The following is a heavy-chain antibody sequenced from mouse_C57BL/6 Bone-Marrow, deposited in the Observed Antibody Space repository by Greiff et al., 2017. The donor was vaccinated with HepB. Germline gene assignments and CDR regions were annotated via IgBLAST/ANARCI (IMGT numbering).Heavy chain of an antibody. Sequence: EVKLVESGGGLVQPKGSLKLSCAASGFSFNTYAMNWVRQAPGKGLEWVARIRSKSNNYATYYADSVKDRFTISRDDSESMLYLQMNNLKTEDTAMYYCVRPHYYGSSSFAYWGQGTLVTVSA. J-gene: IGHJ3*01. CDR1: GFSFNTYA. V-gene: IGHV10-1*01. D-gene: IGHD1-1*01. CDR3: VRPHYYGSSSFAY. CDR2: IRSKSNNYAT.